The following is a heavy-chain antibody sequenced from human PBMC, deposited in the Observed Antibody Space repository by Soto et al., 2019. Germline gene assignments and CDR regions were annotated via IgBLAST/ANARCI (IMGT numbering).Heavy chain of an antibody. J-gene: IGHJ6*02. CDR2: MNPNSGNT. CDR1: GYTFTSYD. Sequence: ASVKVSCKASGYTFTSYDINWVRQATGQGLEWMGWMNPNSGNTGYAQKFQGRVTMTRNTSISTAYMELSSLRSEDTAVYYCASHTYYDILTGYGNYYYYYGMDVWGQGTTVTVSS. D-gene: IGHD3-9*01. V-gene: IGHV1-8*01. CDR3: ASHTYYDILTGYGNYYYYYGMDV.